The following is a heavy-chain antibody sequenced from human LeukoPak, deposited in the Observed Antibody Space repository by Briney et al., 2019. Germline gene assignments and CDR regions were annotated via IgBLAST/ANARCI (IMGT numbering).Heavy chain of an antibody. CDR3: AHRQKDDFWSDTRGVWFDP. CDR1: GFSLNTSGVG. V-gene: IGHV2-5*01. D-gene: IGHD3-3*01. Sequence: SGPTLVKPTQTLTLTCTFSGFSLNTSGVGVGWIRQPPGKALEWLTLIYWNDDKRYSPSLKSRLTITKDTSKNQVVLTMTNMDPADTATYYCAHRQKDDFWSDTRGVWFDPWGQGTQVTVSS. CDR2: IYWNDDK. J-gene: IGHJ5*02.